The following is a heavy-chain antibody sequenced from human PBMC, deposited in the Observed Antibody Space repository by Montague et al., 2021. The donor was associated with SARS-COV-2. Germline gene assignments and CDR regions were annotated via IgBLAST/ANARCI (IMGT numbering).Heavy chain of an antibody. CDR2: VYNSGSG. J-gene: IGHJ4*02. Sequence: SETLSLTCTVSGGSISSYYWSWTRQPPGKGLEWIGYVYNSGSGIYNPSLKRRVTISVDTAKNQFALKLSSVTAADTAAYYCAGGFDYWGQGTLVTVSS. CDR1: GGSISSYY. CDR3: AGGFDY. V-gene: IGHV4-59*01.